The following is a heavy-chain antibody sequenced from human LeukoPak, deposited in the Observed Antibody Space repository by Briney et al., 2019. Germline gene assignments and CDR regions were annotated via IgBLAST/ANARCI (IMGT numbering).Heavy chain of an antibody. CDR3: AYLRGFVEDY. J-gene: IGHJ4*02. V-gene: IGHV3-30*03. CDR2: ISYDGSNK. D-gene: IGHD3-3*01. CDR1: GFTFSSYG. Sequence: GGSLRLSCAASGFTFSSYGMHWVRQAPGKGLEWVAVISYDGSNKYYADSVKGRFTISRDNSKNTLYLQMNSLRAEDTAVYYCAYLRGFVEDYWGQGTLVTVSS.